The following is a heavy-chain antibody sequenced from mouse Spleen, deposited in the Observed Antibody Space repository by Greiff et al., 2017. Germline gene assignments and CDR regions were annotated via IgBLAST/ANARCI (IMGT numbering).Heavy chain of an antibody. D-gene: IGHD2-5*01. CDR1: GFTFSSYA. V-gene: IGHV5-6-3*01. CDR2: INSNGGST. J-gene: IGHJ1*01. CDR3: AREGSNFYWYFDV. Sequence: EVQVVESGGGLVKPGGSLKLSCAASGFTFSSYAMSWVRQTPEKRLEWVAAINSNGGSTYYPDTVKDRFTISRDNAKNTLYLQMSSLRSEDTALYYCAREGSNFYWYFDVWGAGTTVTVSS.